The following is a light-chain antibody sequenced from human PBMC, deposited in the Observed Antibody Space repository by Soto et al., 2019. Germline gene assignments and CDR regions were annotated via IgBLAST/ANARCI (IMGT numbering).Light chain of an antibody. CDR2: AAS. CDR1: RDVGSD. Sequence: TPMTQSPLSLSASVGEKIIITCRASRDVGSDVSWYQQKPGQAPKLVIYAASNLYTGVPSRFSGRRSGTEFTLTISSLQPEDFASYYCLQDYGDSWTFGHGTKVEIE. CDR3: LQDYGDSWT. J-gene: IGKJ1*01. V-gene: IGKV1-6*01.